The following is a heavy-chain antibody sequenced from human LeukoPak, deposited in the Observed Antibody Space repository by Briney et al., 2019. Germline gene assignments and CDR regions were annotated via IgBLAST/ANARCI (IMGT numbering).Heavy chain of an antibody. Sequence: GGSLRLSCAASGFTFSSYAMSWVRQAPGKGLEWVSAISGSGGSTYYADSVKGRFTISRDNSKNTLYLQMNSLRAEDTAVYYCAKRGYCSSTSCYISYYYYYGMDVWGQGTTVTVSS. CDR2: ISGSGGST. V-gene: IGHV3-23*01. CDR3: AKRGYCSSTSCYISYYYYYGMDV. J-gene: IGHJ6*02. CDR1: GFTFSSYA. D-gene: IGHD2-2*02.